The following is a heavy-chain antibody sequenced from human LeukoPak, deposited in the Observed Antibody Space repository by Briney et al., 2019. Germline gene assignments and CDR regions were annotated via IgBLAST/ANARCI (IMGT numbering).Heavy chain of an antibody. CDR2: TGPV. D-gene: IGHD3-22*01. V-gene: IGHV3-23*01. Sequence: AGGSLRLSCVASGFTFSDYAMTWVRQAPGKGLEWVSSTGPVHYADSVKGRFTISRDDSKNTLFLQMNSLRAEDTAVYYCARASGHYYDSSGYYYDYDPWGQGTLVTVSS. CDR3: ARASGHYYDSSGYYYDYDP. J-gene: IGHJ5*02. CDR1: GFTFSDYA.